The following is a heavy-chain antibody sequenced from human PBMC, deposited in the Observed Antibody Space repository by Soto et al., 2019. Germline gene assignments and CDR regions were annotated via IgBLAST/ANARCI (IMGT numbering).Heavy chain of an antibody. V-gene: IGHV1-69*01. D-gene: IGHD3-10*01. J-gene: IGHJ4*02. CDR3: ARDSLLCFVHSTYYFES. CDR2: ITPIFGTA. Sequence: QVQLLQSGAEVKKPRSSVKVSCTASGGPFSSYAISWVRQAPGQGLEWMGGITPIFGTANYAQKFQGRVTITADESTSTAYMELNSTRSEDTAVYYCARDSLLCFVHSTYYFESWGQGTLVTVSS. CDR1: GGPFSSYA.